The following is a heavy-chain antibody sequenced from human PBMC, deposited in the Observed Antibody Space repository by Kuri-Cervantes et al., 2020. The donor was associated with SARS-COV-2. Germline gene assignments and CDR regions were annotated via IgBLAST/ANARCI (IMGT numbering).Heavy chain of an antibody. CDR3: ARDGYSYGVYYYYYLDV. CDR1: GYSFTNYY. Sequence: ASVKVSCKASGYSFTNYYIHWVRQAPGQGFEWMGMINPSIGNTRFAQRLQGRVTMTIDTSTTTAYMELRSLRSDDTAVYYCARDGYSYGVYYYYYLDVWGKGTTVTVSS. V-gene: IGHV1-46*04. D-gene: IGHD5-18*01. CDR2: INPSIGNT. J-gene: IGHJ6*03.